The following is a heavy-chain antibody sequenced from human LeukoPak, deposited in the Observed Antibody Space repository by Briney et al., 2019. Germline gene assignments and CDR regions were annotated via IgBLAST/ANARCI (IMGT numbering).Heavy chain of an antibody. Sequence: PGGPLRLSCAASGFTFSSYGMHWVRQAPGKGLEWVASIRYDGSNKYYADSAKGRFTISRDNSTNTLYWQMTSLRPKDTAWYYCAKVVPAAPYYYYYYMDVWGKGTTVTVSS. CDR2: IRYDGSNK. J-gene: IGHJ6*03. D-gene: IGHD2-2*01. V-gene: IGHV3-30*02. CDR3: AKVVPAAPYYYYYYMDV. CDR1: GFTFSSYG.